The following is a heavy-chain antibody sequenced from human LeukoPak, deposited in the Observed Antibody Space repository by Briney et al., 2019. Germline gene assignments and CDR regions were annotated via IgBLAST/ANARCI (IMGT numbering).Heavy chain of an antibody. Sequence: SETLSLTCTVSGGSISSYYWSWIRQPAGKGLEWIGRIYTSGSTNYNPSLKSRVTMSVDTSKNQFSLKLSSVTAADAAVYYCARWCSSTSCYSTRRAFDIWGQGTMVTVSS. CDR3: ARWCSSTSCYSTRRAFDI. J-gene: IGHJ3*02. CDR1: GGSISSYY. CDR2: IYTSGST. V-gene: IGHV4-4*07. D-gene: IGHD2-2*02.